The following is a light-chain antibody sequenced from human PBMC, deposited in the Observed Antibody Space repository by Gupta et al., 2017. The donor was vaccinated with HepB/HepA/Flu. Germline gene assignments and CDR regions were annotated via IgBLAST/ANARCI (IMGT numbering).Light chain of an antibody. CDR2: WAS. J-gene: IGKJ4*01. CDR3: QQYYSTLFT. CDR1: QSVLYSSNNKNY. Sequence: DIVMNQSPDSLAVSLGERATLNCKSSQSVLYSSNNKNYLAWYQQKPGQPPKLLIYWASTRESGVPDRFSGSGSGTDFTLTISSLQAEDVAVYYCQQYYSTLFTFGGGTKVEIK. V-gene: IGKV4-1*01.